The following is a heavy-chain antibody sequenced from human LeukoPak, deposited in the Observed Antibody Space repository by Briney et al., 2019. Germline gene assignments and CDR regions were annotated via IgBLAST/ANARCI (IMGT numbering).Heavy chain of an antibody. CDR2: IWYDGSNK. J-gene: IGHJ4*02. CDR3: AKDTRGIAVAGNFDY. Sequence: GGSLRLSCAASGFTFSSYGMHWVRQAPGKGLEWVAVIWYDGSNKYYADSVKGRFTTSRDNSKNTLYLQMNSLRAEDTAVYYCAKDTRGIAVAGNFDYWGQGTLVAVSS. CDR1: GFTFSSYG. V-gene: IGHV3-33*06. D-gene: IGHD6-19*01.